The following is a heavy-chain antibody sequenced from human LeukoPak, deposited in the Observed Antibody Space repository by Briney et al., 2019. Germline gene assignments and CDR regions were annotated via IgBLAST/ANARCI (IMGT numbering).Heavy chain of an antibody. CDR3: ANNYRDYFDY. J-gene: IGHJ4*02. CDR1: GFTFSSYG. D-gene: IGHD4-17*01. Sequence: PGGSLRLSCVASGFTFSSYGMHWVRQAPGKGLEWVAVISYDGSNKYYADSVKGRFTISRDNSKNTLYLQMNSLRAEDTAVYYCANNYRDYFDYWGQGTLVTVSS. CDR2: ISYDGSNK. V-gene: IGHV3-30*18.